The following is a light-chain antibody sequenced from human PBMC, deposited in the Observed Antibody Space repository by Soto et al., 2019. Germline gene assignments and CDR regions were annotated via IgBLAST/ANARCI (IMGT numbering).Light chain of an antibody. CDR1: QGISSY. V-gene: IGKV1-9*01. Sequence: DIQLTQSPSFLSASVGDRVTITCRASQGISSYLAWYQQKPGKAPKLLLYAASTLQSEIPARFSDSGSGTEFALTISSLQPEDFAAYYCQQLNSYPFLTFGGGTKVEIK. CDR3: QQLNSYPFLT. J-gene: IGKJ4*01. CDR2: AAS.